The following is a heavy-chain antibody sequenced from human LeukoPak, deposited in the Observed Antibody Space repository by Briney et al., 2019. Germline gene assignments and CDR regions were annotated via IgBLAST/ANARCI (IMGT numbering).Heavy chain of an antibody. Sequence: PSETLSLTCAVYGGSFSGYYWSWIRQPPGKGLEWIGEINHSGSTNYNPSLKSRVTISVDTSKNQFSLKLSSVTAADTAVYYCARGGEICSSTSCYIRYWGQGTLVTVSS. V-gene: IGHV4-34*01. D-gene: IGHD2-2*02. J-gene: IGHJ4*02. CDR2: INHSGST. CDR3: ARGGEICSSTSCYIRY. CDR1: GGSFSGYY.